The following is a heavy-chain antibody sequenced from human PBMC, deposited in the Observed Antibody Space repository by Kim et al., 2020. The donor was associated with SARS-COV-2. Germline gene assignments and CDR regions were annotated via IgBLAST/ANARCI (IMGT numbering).Heavy chain of an antibody. CDR1: GGSFSGYY. CDR3: ARGNYYGSGSYDY. V-gene: IGHV4-34*01. J-gene: IGHJ4*02. CDR2: INHSGST. Sequence: SETLSLTCAVYGGSFSGYYWSWIRQPPGKGLEWIGEINHSGSTNYNPSLKSRVTISVDTSKNQFSLKLSSVTAADTAVYYCARGNYYGSGSYDYWGQGTLVTVSS. D-gene: IGHD3-10*01.